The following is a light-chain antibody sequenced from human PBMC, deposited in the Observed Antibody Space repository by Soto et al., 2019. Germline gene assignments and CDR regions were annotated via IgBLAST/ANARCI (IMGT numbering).Light chain of an antibody. CDR2: YVS. Sequence: QSALTQPASVSGSPGQSITISCTGTSSDVGGYNYVSWYQQHPCKAPKIMLYYVSNRPSGVSNRFSGSKSGNTAALTISGLQAEDESDYYCSSYTSSSTQVVFGGGTNLTVL. V-gene: IGLV2-14*01. J-gene: IGLJ2*01. CDR3: SSYTSSSTQVV. CDR1: SSDVGGYNY.